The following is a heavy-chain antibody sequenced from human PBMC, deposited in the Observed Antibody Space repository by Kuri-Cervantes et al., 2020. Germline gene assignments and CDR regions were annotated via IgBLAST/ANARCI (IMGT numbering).Heavy chain of an antibody. Sequence: GESLKISCAASGFTFSSYWMTWVRQAPGKGLEWVANIKQDGSERYYVDSVKGRFNISRDNAKKSLYLQMNSLRAEDTAVYYCARDNHYYYYYYGMGVWGQGTTVTVSS. CDR2: IKQDGSER. CDR1: GFTFSSYW. CDR3: ARDNHYYYYYYGMGV. V-gene: IGHV3-7*01. J-gene: IGHJ6*02.